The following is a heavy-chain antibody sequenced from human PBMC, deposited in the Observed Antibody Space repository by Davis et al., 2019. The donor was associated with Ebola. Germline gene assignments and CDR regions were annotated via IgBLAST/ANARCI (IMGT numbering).Heavy chain of an antibody. Sequence: PGGSLRLSCAASGFTVSSYAMGWVRQAPGKGLEWVSTISGNSHNIHYADSVEGRFTISRDNSKDTLYLQMNSLRAEDTAVYYCAKEGEYYGSGRRTEHWGQGTLVTVSS. CDR2: ISGNSHNI. CDR3: AKEGEYYGSGRRTEH. D-gene: IGHD3-10*01. V-gene: IGHV3-23*01. CDR1: GFTVSSYA. J-gene: IGHJ1*01.